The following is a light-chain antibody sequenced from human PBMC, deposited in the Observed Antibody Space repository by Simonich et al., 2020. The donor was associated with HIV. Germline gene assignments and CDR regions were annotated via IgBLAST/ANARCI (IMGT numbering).Light chain of an antibody. CDR1: QSILYSSNNKNY. Sequence: DIVMTQSPDSLAVSLGERATVNCKSSQSILYSSNNKNYLAWYQQKPGQPPKLLIYWASTRESGVPYRFSGSGSGTDFTLTINSLQAEDVAVYYCQQYYITPHTFGQGTKVEIK. J-gene: IGKJ1*01. V-gene: IGKV4-1*01. CDR2: WAS. CDR3: QQYYITPHT.